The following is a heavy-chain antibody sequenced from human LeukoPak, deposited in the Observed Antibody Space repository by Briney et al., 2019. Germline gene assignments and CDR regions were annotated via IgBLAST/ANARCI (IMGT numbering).Heavy chain of an antibody. D-gene: IGHD3-22*01. CDR2: IFYTGST. J-gene: IGHJ4*02. CDR3: ARGRRYYDSSGRYFDL. Sequence: SKTLSLTCTVSGGSLNDDYWSWIRQPLGKGLEIIGYIFYTGSTNYNPSLKSRVTISIYKSKNQLSLRLSSVTAADTAVYYCARGRRYYDSSGRYFDLWGQGALVTVSS. CDR1: GGSLNDDY. V-gene: IGHV4-59*08.